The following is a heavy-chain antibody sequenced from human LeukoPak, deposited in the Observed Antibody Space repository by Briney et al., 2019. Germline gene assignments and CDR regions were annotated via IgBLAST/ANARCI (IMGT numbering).Heavy chain of an antibody. D-gene: IGHD3-22*01. CDR3: ARDRVGGYVS. Sequence: GGSLRLSCAASGFTFSSYEMNWVRQAPGKGLEWVSYIGIGGRTQYYADSVKGRFTISRDNSKNTLYLQMNSLRAEDTAVYYCARDRVGGYVSWGQGTLVTVSS. V-gene: IGHV3-48*03. CDR1: GFTFSSYE. CDR2: IGIGGRTQ. J-gene: IGHJ4*02.